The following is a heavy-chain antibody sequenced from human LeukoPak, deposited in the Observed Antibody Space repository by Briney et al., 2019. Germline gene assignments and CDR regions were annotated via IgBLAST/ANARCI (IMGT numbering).Heavy chain of an antibody. D-gene: IGHD2-8*02. J-gene: IGHJ4*02. CDR2: IKQDATTK. CDR1: GFTFTNSW. CDR3: TRDTEGTLDY. V-gene: IGHV3-7*01. Sequence: GGSLRLSCAASGFTFTNSWMAWVRQAPGKGLEWVANIKQDATTKHYADSLKGRFTISRDNPKNSLYLQMNNLRADDTAVYYCTRDTEGTLDYWGQRILVTVAS.